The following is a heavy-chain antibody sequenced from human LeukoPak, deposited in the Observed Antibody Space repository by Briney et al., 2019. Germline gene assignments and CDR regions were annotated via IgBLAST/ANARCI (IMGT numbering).Heavy chain of an antibody. CDR2: ISSSSSYI. CDR3: ARDGYNTFDY. J-gene: IGHJ4*02. V-gene: IGHV3-21*01. CDR1: GFTFSSFS. Sequence: GGSLRLSCAASGFTFSSFSMHWVRQAPGKGLEWVSSISSSSSYIYYADSVKGRFTISRDNAKNSLYLQMNSLRAEDTAEYYCARDGYNTFDYWGQGTLVTVSS. D-gene: IGHD5-24*01.